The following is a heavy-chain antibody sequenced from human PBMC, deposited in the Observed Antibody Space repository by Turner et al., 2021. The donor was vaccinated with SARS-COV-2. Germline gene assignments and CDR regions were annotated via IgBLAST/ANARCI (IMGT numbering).Heavy chain of an antibody. CDR3: AKDDGGLATTTYGMDV. J-gene: IGHJ6*02. Sequence: VRLVESGGGVFQPGRPLRLSCVPSAFTFSSHGMRGVRQAPGKGLEWVAAISYDGSSKFCADYMKGRFTICRDDSSNAVYVEINSLRPEDTAVFYCAKDDGGLATTTYGMDVWGQGTTVTVSS. D-gene: IGHD3-16*01. CDR2: ISYDGSSK. V-gene: IGHV3-30*18. CDR1: AFTFSSHG.